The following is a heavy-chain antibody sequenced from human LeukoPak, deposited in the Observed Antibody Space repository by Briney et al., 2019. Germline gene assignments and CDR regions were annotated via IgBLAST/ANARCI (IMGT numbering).Heavy chain of an antibody. CDR3: ASYYGDYVGWFDP. J-gene: IGHJ5*02. CDR2: IYYNGDS. Sequence: SETLSLTCTVSGGSISSAAYDWGGIRQSPGKGLEWIGSIYYNGDSYYNPSLKSRVTISVDRSKNQFSLKLSSVTAADTAVYYCASYYGDYVGWFDPWGQGTLVTVSS. CDR1: GGSISSAAYD. V-gene: IGHV4-39*07. D-gene: IGHD4-17*01.